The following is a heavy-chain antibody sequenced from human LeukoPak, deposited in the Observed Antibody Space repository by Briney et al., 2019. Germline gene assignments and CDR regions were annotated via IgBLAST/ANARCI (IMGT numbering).Heavy chain of an antibody. CDR3: AELGITMIGGV. Sequence: GGSLRLSCAASGFTFSSYSMNWARQAPGKGLEWVSYISSSSSTIYYADSVKGRFTISRDNAKNSLYLQMNSLRAEDTAVYYCAELGITMIGGVWGKGTTVTISS. J-gene: IGHJ6*04. V-gene: IGHV3-48*04. D-gene: IGHD3-10*02. CDR1: GFTFSSYS. CDR2: ISSSSSTI.